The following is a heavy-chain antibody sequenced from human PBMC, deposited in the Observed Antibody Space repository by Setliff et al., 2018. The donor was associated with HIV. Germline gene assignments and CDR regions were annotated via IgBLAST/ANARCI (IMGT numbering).Heavy chain of an antibody. CDR3: ARVPVAGANWFDP. CDR1: GGSFSSYY. J-gene: IGHJ5*02. CDR2: IYTSGST. D-gene: IGHD2-21*01. V-gene: IGHV4-4*09. Sequence: SETLSLTCAVYGGSFSSYYWSWIRQPPGKGLEWIGYIYTSGSTNYNPSLKSRVTISVDTSKNQFSLKLSSVTAADQGVYYCARVPVAGANWFDPWGLGTLVTVSS.